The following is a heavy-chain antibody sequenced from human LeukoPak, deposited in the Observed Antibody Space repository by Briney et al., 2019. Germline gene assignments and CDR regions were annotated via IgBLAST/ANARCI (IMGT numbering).Heavy chain of an antibody. CDR3: AKDGGLWVSAHWGDS. V-gene: IGHV3-23*01. CDR1: GFTFSSYT. D-gene: IGHD7-27*01. J-gene: IGHJ4*02. CDR2: ITTSDGNT. Sequence: GGSLRLSCAASGFTFSSYTMNWVRQAPGKGLEWVSTITTSDGNTYYADSVKGRFTVSRDNSKNTLFLQMNSLRAEDTAVYYCAKDGGLWVSAHWGDSWGRGTLVTVSS.